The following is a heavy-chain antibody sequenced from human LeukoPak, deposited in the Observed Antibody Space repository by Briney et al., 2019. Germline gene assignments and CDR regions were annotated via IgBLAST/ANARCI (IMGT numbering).Heavy chain of an antibody. D-gene: IGHD6-13*01. CDR1: GGSINSHY. Sequence: PSETPSLTCSVSGGSINSHYWSWIRQSPGKGLEWIGYVFNGGSTNYNPSLKSRVTMSLDTSRDQFSLRLSSVTAADTAIYYCASRPAGSTWYGVFDYWSQGTLVTVSS. J-gene: IGHJ4*02. CDR2: VFNGGST. CDR3: ASRPAGSTWYGVFDY. V-gene: IGHV4-59*11.